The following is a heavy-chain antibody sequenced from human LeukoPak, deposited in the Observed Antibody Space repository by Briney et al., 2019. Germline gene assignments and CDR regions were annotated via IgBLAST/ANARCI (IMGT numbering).Heavy chain of an antibody. Sequence: PSETLSLTCTVSGGSISSGGYYWSWIRQHPGKGLEWIGYIYYGGSTYYSPSLKSRVTISVDTSENQFSLKLSSVTAADTAVYYCARGTCSGGSCFGVTDAFDIWGQGTMVTVSS. J-gene: IGHJ3*02. CDR3: ARGTCSGGSCFGVTDAFDI. D-gene: IGHD2-15*01. CDR1: GGSISSGGYY. CDR2: IYYGGST. V-gene: IGHV4-31*03.